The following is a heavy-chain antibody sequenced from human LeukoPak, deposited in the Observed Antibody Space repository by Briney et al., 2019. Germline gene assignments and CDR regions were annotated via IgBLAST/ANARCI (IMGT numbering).Heavy chain of an antibody. CDR1: GFTFRSYS. V-gene: IGHV3-21*01. Sequence: KPGGSLRLSCAASGFTFRSYSMDWVRQAPGKGLEWVSSISSSSSYIYYADSVKGRFTISRDNAKNSLYPQMNSLRAEDTAVYYCARDFTFIVNGDYAPDYWGQGTLVTVSS. CDR2: ISSSSSYI. J-gene: IGHJ4*02. CDR3: ARDFTFIVNGDYAPDY. D-gene: IGHD4-17*01.